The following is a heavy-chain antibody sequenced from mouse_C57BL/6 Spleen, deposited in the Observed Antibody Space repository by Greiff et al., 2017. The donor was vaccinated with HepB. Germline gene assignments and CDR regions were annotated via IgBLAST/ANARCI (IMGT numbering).Heavy chain of an antibody. CDR3: ARHEYGNLAWFAY. Sequence: EVQLVESGGGLVKPGGSLKLSCAASGFTFSSYTMSWVRQTPEKRLEWVATISGGGGNTYYPDSVKGRFTISRDNAKNTLYLQMSSLRSEDTALYYCARHEYGNLAWFAYWGQGTLVTVSA. CDR2: ISGGGGNT. CDR1: GFTFSSYT. J-gene: IGHJ3*01. V-gene: IGHV5-9*01. D-gene: IGHD2-1*01.